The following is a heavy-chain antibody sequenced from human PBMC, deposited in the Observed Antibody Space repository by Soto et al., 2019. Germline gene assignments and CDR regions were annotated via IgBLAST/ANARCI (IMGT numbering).Heavy chain of an antibody. V-gene: IGHV3-9*01. J-gene: IGHJ4*02. CDR2: ISWNSDNI. CDR1: GFTFDDYA. D-gene: IGHD3-10*01. CDR3: AKEYYGSRCLDY. Sequence: SLRLSCAASGFTFDDYAMHWVRQAPGKGLEWVSGISWNSDNIGYADSVKGRFTISRDNAKNSLYLQMNSLRAEDTALYYCAKEYYGSRCLDYWGQGTLVTVSS.